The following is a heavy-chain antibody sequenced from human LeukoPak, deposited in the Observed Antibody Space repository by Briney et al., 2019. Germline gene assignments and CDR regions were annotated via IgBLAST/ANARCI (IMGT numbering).Heavy chain of an antibody. J-gene: IGHJ5*02. V-gene: IGHV3-21*01. CDR3: ARGRTDTAMARPNWFDP. CDR2: ICSSSSYI. D-gene: IGHD5-18*01. Sequence: GGSLRLSCAASGCTFSGYSMNWVRQAPGKGLEWVSSICSSSSYIYYADSVKGRFTISRDNAKNSLYLQMNSLRAEDTAVYYCARGRTDTAMARPNWFDPWGQGSLVTVSS. CDR1: GCTFSGYS.